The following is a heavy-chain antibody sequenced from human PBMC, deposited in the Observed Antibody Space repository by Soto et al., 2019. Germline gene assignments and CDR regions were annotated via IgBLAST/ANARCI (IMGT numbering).Heavy chain of an antibody. D-gene: IGHD6-6*01. Sequence: PGGSLRLSCAASGSTFSSYAMSWVRQAPGKGLEWVSAISGSGGSTYYADSVKGRFTISRDNFKNTLYLQMNSLRAEDTAVYYCAKGSGSSSSYYYYYGMDVWGQGTTVTVS. CDR2: ISGSGGST. CDR3: AKGSGSSSSYYYYYGMDV. V-gene: IGHV3-23*01. CDR1: GSTFSSYA. J-gene: IGHJ6*02.